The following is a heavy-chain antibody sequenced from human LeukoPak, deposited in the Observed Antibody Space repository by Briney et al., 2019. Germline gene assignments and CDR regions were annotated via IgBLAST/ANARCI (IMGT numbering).Heavy chain of an antibody. J-gene: IGHJ4*02. CDR1: GFTFSSYA. Sequence: PGGSLRLSCAASGFTFSSYAMSWVRQAPGKGLEWVSAISGSGGSTYYADSVKGRFTISRDNSKNTLYLQMNSLRAEDTAVYNCAQESQTYYDLFGGYYMTYCGQGSLVTVSS. CDR3: AQESQTYYDLFGGYYMTY. V-gene: IGHV3-23*01. D-gene: IGHD3-3*01. CDR2: ISGSGGST.